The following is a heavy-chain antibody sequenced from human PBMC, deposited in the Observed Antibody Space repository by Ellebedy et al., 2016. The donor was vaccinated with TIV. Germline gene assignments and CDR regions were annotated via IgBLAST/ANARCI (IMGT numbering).Heavy chain of an antibody. CDR3: ASGQFDDMAV. CDR2: IFYSGTP. J-gene: IGHJ6*02. CDR1: GGSITSSTYY. Sequence: SETLSLTXSVSGGSITSSTYYWGWIRQPPGKGLEWIGSIFYSGTPYYNPSLKSRVTISVDTSKTQFPLKVSSVTAADTAVYYCASGQFDDMAVWGQGTTVTVSS. D-gene: IGHD3-10*01. V-gene: IGHV4-39*01.